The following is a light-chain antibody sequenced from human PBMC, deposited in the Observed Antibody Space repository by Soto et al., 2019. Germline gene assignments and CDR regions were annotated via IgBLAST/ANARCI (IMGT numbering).Light chain of an antibody. CDR1: SRDIGNYNY. J-gene: IGLJ1*01. Sequence: QSALTQPASVSGSPGQSITISCTGTSRDIGNYNYVSWYQHHPGKAPKLMIYEVTSRPSGVSDRFSGSKSGMTASLTISGLQPEDVADFFCALYRSSNTIVVFGTRTKVTVL. CDR2: EVT. CDR3: ALYRSSNTIVV. V-gene: IGLV2-14*01.